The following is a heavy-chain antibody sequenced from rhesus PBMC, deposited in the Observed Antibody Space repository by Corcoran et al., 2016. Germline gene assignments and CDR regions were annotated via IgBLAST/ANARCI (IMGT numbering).Heavy chain of an antibody. D-gene: IGHD4-35*01. CDR1: GGSISGYYY. CDR3: ARHGDSTTVTYFDY. J-gene: IGHJ4*01. V-gene: IGHV4-143*01. Sequence: QVQLQESGPGLVKPSETLSLTCTVAGGSISGYYYWSWIRQPPGKGLEWFGGIYGNSAPTYYNPSLKRRVTISKDPSNNLFSLKLSSVPAAYTAVYYCARHGDSTTVTYFDYWGQGVLVTVSS. CDR2: IYGNSAPT.